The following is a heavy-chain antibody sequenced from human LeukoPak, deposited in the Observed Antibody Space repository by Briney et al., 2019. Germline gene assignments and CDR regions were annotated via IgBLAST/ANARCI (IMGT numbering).Heavy chain of an antibody. CDR3: ARGGGDVYNVFDY. CDR1: GGSISSGGYY. D-gene: IGHD2-21*01. Sequence: PSETLSLTCTVSGGSISSGGYYWSWIRQHPGKGLEWIGYIYYSGSTYYNPSLKSRLTISVDTSKNQFSLKLSSVSVADTAVYYCARGGGDVYNVFDYWGQGTLVTVSS. J-gene: IGHJ4*02. V-gene: IGHV4-31*03. CDR2: IYYSGST.